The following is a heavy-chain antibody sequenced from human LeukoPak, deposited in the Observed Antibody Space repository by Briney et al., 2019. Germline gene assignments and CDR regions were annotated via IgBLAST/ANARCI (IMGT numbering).Heavy chain of an antibody. Sequence: GGSLRLSCAASGFTFDDYGMSRVRQAPGKGLEWVSGINWNGGSTGYADSVKGRFTISRDNAKNSLYLQMNSLRAEDTALYYCARDARITIFGVVIISPFDYWGQGTLVTVSS. CDR1: GFTFDDYG. V-gene: IGHV3-20*04. CDR2: INWNGGST. D-gene: IGHD3-3*01. J-gene: IGHJ4*02. CDR3: ARDARITIFGVVIISPFDY.